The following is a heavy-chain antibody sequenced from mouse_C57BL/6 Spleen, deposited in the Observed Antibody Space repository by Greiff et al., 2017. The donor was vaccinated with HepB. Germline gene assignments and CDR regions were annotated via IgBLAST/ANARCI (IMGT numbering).Heavy chain of an antibody. J-gene: IGHJ2*01. CDR3: ASLGRENYFDY. Sequence: VKLQQPGAELVMPGASVKLSCKASGYTFTSYWMHWVKQRPGQGLEWIGEIDPSDSYTNYNQKFKGKSTLTVDKSSSTAYMQLSSLTSEDSAVYYCASLGRENYFDYWGQGTTLTVSS. CDR1: GYTFTSYW. V-gene: IGHV1-69*01. CDR2: IDPSDSYT. D-gene: IGHD4-1*01.